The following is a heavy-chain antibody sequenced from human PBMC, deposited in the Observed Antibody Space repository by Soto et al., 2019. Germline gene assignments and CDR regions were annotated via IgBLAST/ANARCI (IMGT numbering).Heavy chain of an antibody. J-gene: IGHJ3*02. CDR3: ARDGDIAAAGTSAFDI. D-gene: IGHD6-13*01. CDR2: IWYDGSNK. Sequence: PGGSLRLSCAASGFTFSSYGMHWVRQAPGKGLEWVAVIWYDGSNKYYADPVKGRFTISRDNSKNTLYLQMNSLRAEDTAVYYCARDGDIAAAGTSAFDIWGQGTMVTVS. CDR1: GFTFSSYG. V-gene: IGHV3-33*01.